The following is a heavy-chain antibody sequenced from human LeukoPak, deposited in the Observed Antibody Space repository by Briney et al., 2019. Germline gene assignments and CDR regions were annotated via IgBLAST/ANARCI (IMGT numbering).Heavy chain of an antibody. CDR2: IHSDGST. CDR1: GFAVSSSY. CDR3: AKEDVSSGYFDY. Sequence: PGGSLRLSCAASGFAVSSSYMSWVRQAPGRGLEWVSVIHSDGSTYYADSVKGRFTISRDNSKNTLYLQMNSLRAEDTAVYYCAKEDVSSGYFDYWGQGTLVTVSS. J-gene: IGHJ4*02. D-gene: IGHD6-19*01. V-gene: IGHV3-53*05.